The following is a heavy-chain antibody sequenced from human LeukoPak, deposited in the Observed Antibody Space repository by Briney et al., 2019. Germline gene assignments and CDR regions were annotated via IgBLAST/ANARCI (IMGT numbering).Heavy chain of an antibody. D-gene: IGHD6-13*01. Sequence: PGRSLRLSCAASGFNFYDHAMHWVRQAPGKGLEWVALVSGDGDSTSYADSVKGRFTISRDNSKNSVFLQMNSLRTEDTALYYCAKKSGAPANFDYWGQGTLVTVSS. J-gene: IGHJ4*02. CDR2: VSGDGDST. CDR3: AKKSGAPANFDY. CDR1: GFNFYDHA. V-gene: IGHV3-43*02.